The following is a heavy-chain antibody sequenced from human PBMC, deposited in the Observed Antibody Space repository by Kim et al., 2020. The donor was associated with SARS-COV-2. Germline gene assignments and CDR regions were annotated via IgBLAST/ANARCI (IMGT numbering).Heavy chain of an antibody. CDR1: GGSISSSSYY. D-gene: IGHD3-10*01. J-gene: IGHJ5*02. Sequence: SETLSLTCTVSGGSISSSSYYWGWIRQPPGKGLEWIGSIYYSGSTYYNPSLKSRVTISVDTSKNQFSLKLSSVTAADTAVYYCARHPPTRGFWFDPWGQGTLVTVSA. CDR2: IYYSGST. CDR3: ARHPPTRGFWFDP. V-gene: IGHV4-39*01.